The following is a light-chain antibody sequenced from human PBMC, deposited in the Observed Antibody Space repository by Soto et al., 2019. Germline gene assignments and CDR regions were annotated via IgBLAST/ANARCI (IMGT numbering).Light chain of an antibody. V-gene: IGLV7-46*01. CDR1: TGAVTSAHY. J-gene: IGLJ3*02. Sequence: QAVVTQEPSLTVSPGGTVTLTCASSTGAVTSAHYPYWFQQKPGQAPRTLIFDTTNTHSWTPARFSGSLLGGKAALTLSSVQPEDEADYYCLLSDGGTWVFGGGTKLTVL. CDR3: LLSDGGTWV. CDR2: DTT.